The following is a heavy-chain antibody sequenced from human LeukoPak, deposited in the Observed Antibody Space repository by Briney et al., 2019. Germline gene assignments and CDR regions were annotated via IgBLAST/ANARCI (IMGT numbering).Heavy chain of an antibody. Sequence: GRSLRLSCAASGFTFSSYGMHWVRQAPGKGLEWVAVIWYDGTNEYYADSVKGRFTISRDNSRNTLYLQMSRLRAEDTALYYCVRDSDHNDFWSGYWPDAFDSWGQGTMVFVSS. D-gene: IGHD3-3*01. V-gene: IGHV3-33*01. CDR1: GFTFSSYG. CDR2: IWYDGTNE. CDR3: VRDSDHNDFWSGYWPDAFDS. J-gene: IGHJ3*02.